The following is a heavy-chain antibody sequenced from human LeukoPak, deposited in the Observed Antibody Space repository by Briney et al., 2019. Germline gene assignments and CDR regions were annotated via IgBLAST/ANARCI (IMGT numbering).Heavy chain of an antibody. V-gene: IGHV3-53*01. J-gene: IGHJ6*02. CDR1: GFPVNTNY. Sequence: PGGSLPLSCAASGFPVNTNYMSWVRQAPGKGLEWVSIMHSSGSTYYTDSVKGRFTFSRDNSKNTLYLQMNSLRAEDTAVYYCARDGGSGRGYYYYYGMDVWGQGTTVTVSS. CDR3: ARDGGSGRGYYYYYGMDV. CDR2: MHSSGST. D-gene: IGHD1-26*01.